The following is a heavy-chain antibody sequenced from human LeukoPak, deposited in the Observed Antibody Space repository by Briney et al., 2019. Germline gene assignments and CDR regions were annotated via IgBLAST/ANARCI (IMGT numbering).Heavy chain of an antibody. D-gene: IGHD2-2*01. CDR3: ARAPITSPFYFDY. J-gene: IGHJ4*02. CDR1: GFAFDEHG. V-gene: IGHV3-20*04. CDR2: INWSGGRT. Sequence: GGSLRLSRTASGFAFDEHGMSWVRQVPGKGLEWVSGINWSGGRTGYADPLRGRFTISRDNAKNSLYLEMDSLRAEDTALYYCARAPITSPFYFDYWGQGTLVTVSS.